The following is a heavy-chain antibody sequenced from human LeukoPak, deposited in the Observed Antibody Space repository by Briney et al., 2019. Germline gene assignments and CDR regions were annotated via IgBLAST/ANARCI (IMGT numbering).Heavy chain of an antibody. J-gene: IGHJ4*02. CDR3: ARDSTYYYDSGSSGPHYFDN. CDR1: GDSVSGNNGA. V-gene: IGHV6-1*01. Sequence: SQTLSPTCAISGDSVSGNNGAWNWIRQSPSRGLEWLGRTYYRSKWYNDYAVSMKGRITINPDTSKNQFSLQLNSVTPEDTAVYYCARDSTYYYDSGSSGPHYFDNWGQGTLVTVSS. D-gene: IGHD3-10*01. CDR2: TYYRSKWYN.